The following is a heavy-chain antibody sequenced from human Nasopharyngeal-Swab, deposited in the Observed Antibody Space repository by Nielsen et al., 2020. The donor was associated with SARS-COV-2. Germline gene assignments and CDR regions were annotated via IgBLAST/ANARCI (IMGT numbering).Heavy chain of an antibody. CDR3: VKDLPGSYTFDI. V-gene: IGHV3-64D*08. CDR1: GFFFSSNA. CDR2: INDYGDRI. D-gene: IGHD2-2*02. Sequence: GGSLRLSCSASGFFFSSNAMHWVRQAPGKGLEYVSTINDYGDRIYYADSVKGRFTISRDISRNTLYLQMSSLRVEDTAVYYCVKDLPGSYTFDIWGLGTVVTVSS. J-gene: IGHJ3*02.